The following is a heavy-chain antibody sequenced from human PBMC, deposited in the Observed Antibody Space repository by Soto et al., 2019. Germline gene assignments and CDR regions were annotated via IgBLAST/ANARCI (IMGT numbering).Heavy chain of an antibody. CDR2: IVVGSGNT. V-gene: IGHV1-58*01. CDR1: GSTFTSSA. J-gene: IGHJ6*02. Sequence: SVKVSCKASGSTFTSSAVQWVRQARGQRLEWIGWIVVGSGNTNYAQKFQERVTITRDMSTSTAYMELSSLRSEDTAVYYCAALSSIAAVYYGMDVWGQGTTVTVSS. CDR3: AALSSIAAVYYGMDV. D-gene: IGHD6-6*01.